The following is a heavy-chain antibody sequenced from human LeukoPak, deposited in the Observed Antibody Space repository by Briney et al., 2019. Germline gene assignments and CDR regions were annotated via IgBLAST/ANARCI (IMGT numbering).Heavy chain of an antibody. CDR2: IYYSGST. D-gene: IGHD6-19*01. J-gene: IGHJ4*02. CDR1: GFTFSDYY. Sequence: GSLRLSCAASGFTFSDYYMSWIRQAPGKGLEWIGSIYYSGSTYYNPSLKSRVTISVDTSKNQFSLKLGSVTAADTAVYYCARRAVAGQFDYWGQGTLVTVSS. V-gene: IGHV4-39*01. CDR3: ARRAVAGQFDY.